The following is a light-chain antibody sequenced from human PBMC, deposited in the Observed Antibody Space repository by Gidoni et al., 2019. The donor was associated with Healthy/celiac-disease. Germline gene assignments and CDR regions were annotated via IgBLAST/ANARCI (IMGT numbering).Light chain of an antibody. CDR1: QGISSY. CDR2: AAS. CDR3: QQYYSYPPYT. J-gene: IGKJ2*01. V-gene: IGKV1-8*01. Sequence: AIRMTQSPSSFSASTGDRVTITCRASQGISSYLAWSQQKPGKAPKLLSYAASTLQSGVPSRFSGSGSGKDFTLTISCLQSEDFATYYCQQYYSYPPYTFGQGTKLEIK.